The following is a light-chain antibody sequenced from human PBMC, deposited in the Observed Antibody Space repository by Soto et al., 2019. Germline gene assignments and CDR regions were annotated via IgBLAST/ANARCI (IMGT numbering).Light chain of an antibody. CDR1: QSVSSNS. J-gene: IGKJ5*01. Sequence: EIVLTQSPGTLSLSPGESATLSCRASQSVSSNSVAWYQQEPGQAPRLLIYGASTRATGIPDRVSGSGSGTDFTLTISRLEPEDFAVYYCQQYGSSPMTFGQGTRLEIK. V-gene: IGKV3-20*01. CDR2: GAS. CDR3: QQYGSSPMT.